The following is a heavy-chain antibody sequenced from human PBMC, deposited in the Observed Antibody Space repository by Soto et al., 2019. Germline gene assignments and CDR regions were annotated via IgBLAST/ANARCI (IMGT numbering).Heavy chain of an antibody. CDR2: INHSGRT. V-gene: IGHV4-34*01. J-gene: IGHJ4*02. D-gene: IGHD1-7*01. CDR1: GGSFSGYY. CDR3: ASSAYNWIYVTYFDY. Sequence: PSETLSLTCAVYGGSFSGYYWSWIRQPPGKVLEWIGEINHSGRTNYNPSLKSRVTISVDTFKNQFSLKLSSVTAADTAVYYCASSAYNWIYVTYFDYWGQGTLVTVPS.